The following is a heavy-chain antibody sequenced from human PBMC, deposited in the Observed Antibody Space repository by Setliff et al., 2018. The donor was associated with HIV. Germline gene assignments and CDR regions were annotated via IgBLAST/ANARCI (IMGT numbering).Heavy chain of an antibody. Sequence: PSETLSLTCSVSGISINGYYWGWIRQPPGKGLEWIGSIYYSGSTYYNPSLKSRVTISVDTSKNQFSLKLSSVTAADTAVYYCARRGAYYDILTGYRSHYFDYWGQGTLVTVSS. CDR3: ARRGAYYDILTGYRSHYFDY. D-gene: IGHD3-9*01. CDR2: IYYSGST. V-gene: IGHV4-39*01. CDR1: GISINGYY. J-gene: IGHJ4*02.